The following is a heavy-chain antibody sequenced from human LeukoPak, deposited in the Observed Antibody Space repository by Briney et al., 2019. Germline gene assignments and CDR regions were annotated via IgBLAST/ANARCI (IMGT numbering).Heavy chain of an antibody. CDR3: AREAAVAGTTNYFDY. V-gene: IGHV6-1*01. CDR1: GDSVSSNSVT. CDR2: TYYRSKWYN. D-gene: IGHD6-19*01. Sequence: SQTLSLTCAISGDSVSSNSVTWNWIRQSPSRGLEWLGRTYYRSKWYNDYAVSVKSRITINPDTSKNQFSLQLNSVTPEDTAVYYCAREAAVAGTTNYFDYWGQGTLVTVSS. J-gene: IGHJ4*02.